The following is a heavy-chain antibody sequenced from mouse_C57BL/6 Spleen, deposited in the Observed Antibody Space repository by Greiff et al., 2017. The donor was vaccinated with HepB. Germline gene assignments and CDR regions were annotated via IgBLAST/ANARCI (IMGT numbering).Heavy chain of an antibody. D-gene: IGHD1-1*01. CDR1: GYAFTNYL. CDR3: ARSYYYGSSYFAMDY. V-gene: IGHV1-54*01. J-gene: IGHJ4*01. CDR2: INPGSGGT. Sequence: QVQLQQSGAELVRPGTSVKVSCKASGYAFTNYLIEWVKQRPGQGLEWIGVINPGSGGTNYNEKFKGKATLTADKSSSTAYMQLSSLTSEDSAVYFCARSYYYGSSYFAMDYWGQVTSVTVSS.